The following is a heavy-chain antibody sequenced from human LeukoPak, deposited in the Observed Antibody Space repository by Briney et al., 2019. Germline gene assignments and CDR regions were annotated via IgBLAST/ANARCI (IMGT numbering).Heavy chain of an antibody. J-gene: IGHJ4*02. Sequence: QPGGSLRLSCAASGFTFSNYWMNWVRQAPGKGLEWVAVISYDGSNKYYADSVKGRFTISRDNSKNTLYLQMNSLRAEDTAVYYCARLGYGGNVGNYWGQGTLVTVSS. CDR2: ISYDGSNK. V-gene: IGHV3-30-3*01. D-gene: IGHD4-23*01. CDR1: GFTFSNYW. CDR3: ARLGYGGNVGNY.